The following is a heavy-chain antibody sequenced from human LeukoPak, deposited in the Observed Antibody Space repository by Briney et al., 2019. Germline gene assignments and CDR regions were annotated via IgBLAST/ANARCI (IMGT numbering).Heavy chain of an antibody. Sequence: GGSLRLSCSASGFPFSSYAMTWVRQAPGKGLEWVSSFSGCGGSTYYADSVRGRFTISRDNSKNTLYLQMNSLRVEDTAVYYCAKASAGWGRALYYCGMDVWGKGTTVTVSS. V-gene: IGHV3-23*01. J-gene: IGHJ6*04. CDR3: AKASAGWGRALYYCGMDV. CDR2: FSGCGGST. CDR1: GFPFSSYA. D-gene: IGHD3-16*01.